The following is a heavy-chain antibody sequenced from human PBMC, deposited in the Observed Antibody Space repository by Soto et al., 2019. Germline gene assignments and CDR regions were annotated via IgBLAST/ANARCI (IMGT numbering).Heavy chain of an antibody. D-gene: IGHD2-21*01. CDR1: GGTFSSYA. CDR2: IIPIFGTA. J-gene: IGHJ3*02. CDR3: ARDSAVVDAFDI. Sequence: SVKVSCKASGGTFSSYAISWVRQAPGQGLEWMGGIIPIFGTANYAQKFQGRVTITADESTSTAYMELSSLRSEDTAEYYCARDSAVVDAFDIWGQGTMVTVSS. V-gene: IGHV1-69*13.